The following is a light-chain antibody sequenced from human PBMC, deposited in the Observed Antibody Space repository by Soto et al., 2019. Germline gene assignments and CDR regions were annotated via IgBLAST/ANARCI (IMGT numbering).Light chain of an antibody. CDR1: SGDVGAYSY. J-gene: IGLJ1*01. CDR3: SSYAGSNRV. V-gene: IGLV2-8*01. Sequence: QSALTQPPSASGSPEQSVTISCTGTSGDVGAYSYVSWYQQHPGKAPKLMIYEVNKRPSGVPDRFSGSKSGNTASLTVSGLQADDEADYYCSSYAGSNRVFGTGTKVTVL. CDR2: EVN.